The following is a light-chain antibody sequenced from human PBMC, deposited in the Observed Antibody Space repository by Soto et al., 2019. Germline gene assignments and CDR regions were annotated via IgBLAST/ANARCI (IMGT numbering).Light chain of an antibody. CDR3: HQYNDWPKT. CDR1: QSVSSN. CDR2: GAS. V-gene: IGKV3-15*01. J-gene: IGKJ1*01. Sequence: EIVLTQSPGTLSLSPGERATLSCRASQSVSSNLAWYQQKPGQAPRLLIYGASTRATAIPARFSGSGSGTEFTLTISSLQSEDFAVYYCHQYNDWPKTFGQGTKV.